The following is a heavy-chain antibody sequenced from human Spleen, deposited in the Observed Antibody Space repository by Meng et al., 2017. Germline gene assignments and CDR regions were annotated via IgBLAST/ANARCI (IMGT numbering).Heavy chain of an antibody. CDR2: TSGSGGTT. V-gene: IGHV3-23*01. CDR1: GSTFSSHA. J-gene: IGHJ3*02. D-gene: IGHD1-26*01. CDR3: AKAKGEWEPRGAFDI. Sequence: GESLKISCAASGSTFSSHAMSWVRQAPGKGLEWVSATSGSGGTTYYADSVKGRFTISRDTSKNTLYLQMNSLRAEDTAVYYCAKAKGEWEPRGAFDIWGQGTMVTVSS.